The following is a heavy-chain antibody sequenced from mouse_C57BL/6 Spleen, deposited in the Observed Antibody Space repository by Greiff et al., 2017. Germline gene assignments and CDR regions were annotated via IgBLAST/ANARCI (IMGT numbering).Heavy chain of an antibody. CDR3: ARGITTVVATDWYCDV. D-gene: IGHD1-1*01. Sequence: VQLQQSGAELASPGASVKLSCKASGYTFTSSGISWVKQRTGQGLEWIGELYPRSGNPYSNEKFKGKATLTADKSSSTAYMELRSLTSEDSAVECCARGITTVVATDWYCDVWGTGTTVTASS. J-gene: IGHJ1*03. CDR2: LYPRSGNP. CDR1: GYTFTSSG. V-gene: IGHV1-81*01.